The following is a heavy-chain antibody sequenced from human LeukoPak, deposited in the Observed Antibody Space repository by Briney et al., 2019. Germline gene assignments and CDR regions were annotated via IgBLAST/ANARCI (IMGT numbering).Heavy chain of an antibody. CDR2: INHSGST. Sequence: NPSETLSLTCAVYGGPFSGYYWSWIRQPPGKGLEWIGEINHSGSTNYNPSLKSRVTISVDTSKNQFSLKLSSVTAADTAVYYCARGHKGGRFDYWGQGTLVTVSS. V-gene: IGHV4-34*01. CDR1: GGPFSGYY. CDR3: ARGHKGGRFDY. J-gene: IGHJ4*02. D-gene: IGHD3-16*01.